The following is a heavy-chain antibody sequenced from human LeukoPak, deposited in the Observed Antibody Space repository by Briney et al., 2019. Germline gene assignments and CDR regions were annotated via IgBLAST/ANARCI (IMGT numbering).Heavy chain of an antibody. J-gene: IGHJ4*02. Sequence: ASVKVSCKAFGYSFTYYVMHWVRQAPGQRLEWMGWINAGNGNTEYSQEFQGRVTITRDTSASTAYMELNSLRSEDMAVYYCARDRDRYGSGSFDYWGQGTLVTVSS. V-gene: IGHV1-3*03. CDR3: ARDRDRYGSGSFDY. CDR2: INAGNGNT. D-gene: IGHD3-10*01. CDR1: GYSFTYYV.